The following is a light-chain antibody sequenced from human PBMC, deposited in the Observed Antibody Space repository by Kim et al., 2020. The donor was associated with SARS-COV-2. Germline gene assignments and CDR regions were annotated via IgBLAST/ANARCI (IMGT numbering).Light chain of an antibody. CDR1: QSVDGW. V-gene: IGKV1-5*03. CDR2: QAS. CDR3: KQYETLWT. J-gene: IGKJ2*02. Sequence: DIQMTQSPSTLSAFVGNRVSITCRASQSVDGWLAWYQQRPGKAPELLIYQASKLASGVPSRFSGSGFGTDFTLTISDLQPYDSAIYYCKQYETLWTFGPGTKLEI.